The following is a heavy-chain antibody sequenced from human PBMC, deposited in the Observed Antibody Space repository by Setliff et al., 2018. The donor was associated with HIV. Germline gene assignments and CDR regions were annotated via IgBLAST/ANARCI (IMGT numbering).Heavy chain of an antibody. J-gene: IGHJ3*02. CDR2: INYSGNT. D-gene: IGHD5-12*01. CDR3: VRQFQWMSYGFDI. Sequence: SETLSLTCTVSGGSISSDSYYWGWIRQSPGKGLEWIGSINYSGNTHHSPSLKTRITMSVDTSRKQISLSLNSVTAADTAVYYCVRQFQWMSYGFDIWGQGTMVTVSS. CDR1: GGSISSDSYY. V-gene: IGHV4-39*01.